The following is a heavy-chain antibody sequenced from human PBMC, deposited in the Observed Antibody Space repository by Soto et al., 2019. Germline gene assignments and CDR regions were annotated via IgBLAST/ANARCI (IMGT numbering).Heavy chain of an antibody. Sequence: PSETLSLTCTVSGGSISTYYWSWIRQPAGKGLEWIGRIYTSGSPTYNPSLRSRVTMSVDTSKNQFSLKLSSVTAADTAVYYCARNIAAAGLDHWGQGTLVTVS. CDR3: ARNIAAAGLDH. CDR2: IYTSGSP. J-gene: IGHJ4*02. V-gene: IGHV4-4*07. D-gene: IGHD6-13*01. CDR1: GGSISTYY.